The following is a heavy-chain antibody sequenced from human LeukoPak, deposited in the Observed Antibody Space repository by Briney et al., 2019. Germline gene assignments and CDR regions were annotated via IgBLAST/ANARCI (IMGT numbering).Heavy chain of an antibody. V-gene: IGHV1-18*01. CDR3: ARLAQAVAGTGSQAIDY. J-gene: IGHJ4*02. CDR1: GHTFTSYG. D-gene: IGHD6-19*01. CDR2: ISAYNGNT. Sequence: ASVKVPCKASGHTFTSYGISWVRQAPGQGLEWMGWISAYNGNTNYAQKLQGRVTMTTDTSTSTAYMELRSLRSDDTAVYYCARLAQAVAGTGSQAIDYWGQGTLVTVSS.